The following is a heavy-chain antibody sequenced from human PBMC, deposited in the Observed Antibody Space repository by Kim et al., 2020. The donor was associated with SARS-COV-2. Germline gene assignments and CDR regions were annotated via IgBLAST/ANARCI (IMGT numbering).Heavy chain of an antibody. D-gene: IGHD5-12*01. Sequence: GGSLRLSCAASGFTFSSYGMHWVRQAPGKGLEWVAVIWYDGSNKYYADSVKGRFTISRDNSKNTLYLQMNSLRAEDTAVYYCARGGDQWLRPRHYYGMDVWGQGTTVTVSS. V-gene: IGHV3-33*01. CDR3: ARGGDQWLRPRHYYGMDV. CDR2: IWYDGSNK. CDR1: GFTFSSYG. J-gene: IGHJ6*02.